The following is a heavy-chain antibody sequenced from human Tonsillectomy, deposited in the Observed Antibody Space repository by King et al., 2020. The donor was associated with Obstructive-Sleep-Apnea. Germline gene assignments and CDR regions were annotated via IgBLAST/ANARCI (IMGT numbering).Heavy chain of an antibody. V-gene: IGHV3-7*01. CDR1: GFTFSNYW. Sequence: VQLVESGGGVVQPGGSLRLSCAASGFTFSNYWMTWVRQAPGKGLEWVSNIKPDGSEKYWVDSVKGRFTISRDNAKNSLYLQMNSLRAEDTAVYYCARERGGYLFDSWGQGTLVTVSS. CDR2: IKPDGSEK. CDR3: ARERGGYLFDS. D-gene: IGHD5-18*01. J-gene: IGHJ4*02.